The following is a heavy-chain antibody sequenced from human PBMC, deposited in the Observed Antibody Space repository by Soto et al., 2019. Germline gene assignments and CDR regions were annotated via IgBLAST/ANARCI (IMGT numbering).Heavy chain of an antibody. J-gene: IGHJ4*02. CDR2: INHSGST. CDR1: GGSFSGYY. V-gene: IGHV4-34*01. Sequence: SETLSLTCAVYGGSFSGYYWSWIRQPPGKGLEWIGEINHSGSTNYNPSLKSRVTISVDTSKNQFSLKLSSVTAADTAVYYCARGPPPFGVVIRPFDYWGQGTLVTVSS. D-gene: IGHD3-3*01. CDR3: ARGPPPFGVVIRPFDY.